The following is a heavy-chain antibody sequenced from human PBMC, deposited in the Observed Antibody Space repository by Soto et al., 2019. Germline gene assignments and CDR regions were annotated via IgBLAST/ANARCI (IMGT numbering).Heavy chain of an antibody. D-gene: IGHD3-3*01. CDR1: GGSFSGYY. J-gene: IGHJ6*02. Sequence: QVQLQQWGAGLLKPSETLSLTCAVYGGSFSGYYWSWIRQPPGKGLEWIGEINHSGSTNYNPSLKSRVTISVDTSKTQFSLKLSSGTAADTAVYYCARNGSYYDFWSGYYFGGGMDVWGQGTTVTVSS. V-gene: IGHV4-34*01. CDR2: INHSGST. CDR3: ARNGSYYDFWSGYYFGGGMDV.